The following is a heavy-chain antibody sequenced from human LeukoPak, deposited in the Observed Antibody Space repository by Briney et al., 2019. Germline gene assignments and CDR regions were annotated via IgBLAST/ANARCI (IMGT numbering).Heavy chain of an antibody. V-gene: IGHV3-21*01. J-gene: IGHJ4*02. CDR2: ISSSSSYI. D-gene: IGHD3-9*01. Sequence: PGGSLRLSCAASGFTFSSYSMNWVRQAPGKGLEWVSSISSSSSYIYYADSVKGRFTISRDNAKNSLYLQMNSLRAEDTAVYYCARDGAKYYDILTVGPRQCYFDYWGQGTLVTVSS. CDR3: ARDGAKYYDILTVGPRQCYFDY. CDR1: GFTFSSYS.